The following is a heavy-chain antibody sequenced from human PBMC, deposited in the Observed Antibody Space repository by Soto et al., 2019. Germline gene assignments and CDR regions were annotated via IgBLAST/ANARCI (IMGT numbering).Heavy chain of an antibody. V-gene: IGHV1-69*13. Sequence: GASVKVSCKASGGTFSSYAISWVRQAPGQGLEWMGGIIPIFGTANYAQKFQGRVTITADESTSTAYMELSSLRSEDTAVYYCARGPGITGTTIYYYYYGMDVWGQGTTVTVS. CDR3: ARGPGITGTTIYYYYYGMDV. J-gene: IGHJ6*02. CDR2: IIPIFGTA. D-gene: IGHD1-7*01. CDR1: GGTFSSYA.